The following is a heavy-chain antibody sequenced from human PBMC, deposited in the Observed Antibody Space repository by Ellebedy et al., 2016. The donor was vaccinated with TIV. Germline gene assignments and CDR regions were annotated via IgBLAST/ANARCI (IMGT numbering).Heavy chain of an antibody. CDR1: GFTFSPYS. V-gene: IGHV3-48*04. Sequence: GESLKISCAASGFTFSPYSMNWVRQAPGKGLEWVSYISGSSLTKLYADSVKGRFTISRDNAESSLYLQMDSLRVEDTAVYYCARDMAWGNERMNDAFDIWGQGTMVIVSS. CDR2: ISGSSLTK. J-gene: IGHJ3*02. D-gene: IGHD7-27*01. CDR3: ARDMAWGNERMNDAFDI.